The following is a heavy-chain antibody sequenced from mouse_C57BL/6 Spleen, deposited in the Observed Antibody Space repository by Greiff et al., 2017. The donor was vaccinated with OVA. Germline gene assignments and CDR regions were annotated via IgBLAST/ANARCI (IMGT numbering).Heavy chain of an antibody. Sequence: QVHVKQSGTELVKPGASVKLSCKASGYTFTSYWMHWVKQRPGQGLEWIGNINPSNGGTNYNEKFKSKATLTVDKSSSTAYMQLSSLTSEDSAVYYCARVPYYGSSYPYWYFDVWGTGTTVTVSS. CDR2: INPSNGGT. D-gene: IGHD1-1*01. J-gene: IGHJ1*03. CDR3: ARVPYYGSSYPYWYFDV. V-gene: IGHV1-53*01. CDR1: GYTFTSYW.